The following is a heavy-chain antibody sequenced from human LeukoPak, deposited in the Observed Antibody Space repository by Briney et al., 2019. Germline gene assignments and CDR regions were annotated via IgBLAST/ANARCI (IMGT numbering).Heavy chain of an antibody. Sequence: SETLSLTCTVSGGSISSYYWSWIRQPPGKGLEWIGYIYYSGSTNYNPSLKSRVTVSVDTSKNQFSLKLSSVTAADTAVYYCARESVSVAFDIWGQGTMVTVSS. CDR1: GGSISSYY. J-gene: IGHJ3*02. CDR2: IYYSGST. V-gene: IGHV4-59*01. CDR3: ARESVSVAFDI. D-gene: IGHD4-11*01.